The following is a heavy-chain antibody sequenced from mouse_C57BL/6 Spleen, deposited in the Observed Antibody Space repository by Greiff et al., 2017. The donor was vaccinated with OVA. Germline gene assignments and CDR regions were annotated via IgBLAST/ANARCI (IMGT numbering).Heavy chain of an antibody. CDR2: IWRGGST. CDR1: GFSLTSYG. V-gene: IGHV2-5*01. J-gene: IGHJ4*01. D-gene: IGHD2-10*02. Sequence: QVQLKESGPGLVQPSQSLSITCTVSGFSLTSYGVHWVRQSPGKGLEWLGVIWRGGSTDYNAAFMSRLSITKDNSKSQVFFKMNSLQADDTAIYYCAKMEYGNYDYAMDYWGQGTSVTVSS. CDR3: AKMEYGNYDYAMDY.